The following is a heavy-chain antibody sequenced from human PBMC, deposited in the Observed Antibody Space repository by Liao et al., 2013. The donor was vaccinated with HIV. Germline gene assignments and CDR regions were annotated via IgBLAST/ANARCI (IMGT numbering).Heavy chain of an antibody. D-gene: IGHD2-8*01. Sequence: QVQLQESGPGLVKPSETLSLTCTVSGGSISSYYWSWIRQPPGKGLEWIGYIYKTGRTNYNPSLKSRVTISVDTSKNQLSLKLNSMTAADTAVYYCARSSRTLINLGAFDIWGQG. CDR3: ARSSRTLINLGAFDI. CDR2: IYKTGRT. V-gene: IGHV4-59*01. CDR1: GGSISSYY. J-gene: IGHJ3*02.